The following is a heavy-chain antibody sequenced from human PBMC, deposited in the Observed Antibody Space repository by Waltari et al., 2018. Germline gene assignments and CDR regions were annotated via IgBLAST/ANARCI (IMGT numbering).Heavy chain of an antibody. V-gene: IGHV5-51*03. CDR3: ARREHDYDYVGGSYRRVIDTFDI. CDR2: IYVGDSET. Sequence: EVRLVQSGAEVKKPVESLKISCKGSGDKFSTYWLGWVRPMPGKGLEWMGIIYVGDSETRYSPSFRGQVTMSADKSITTAYLQWSSLKASDTAMYYCARREHDYDYVGGSYRRVIDTFDIWGQGTRVTVSS. J-gene: IGHJ3*02. CDR1: GDKFSTYW. D-gene: IGHD3-16*02.